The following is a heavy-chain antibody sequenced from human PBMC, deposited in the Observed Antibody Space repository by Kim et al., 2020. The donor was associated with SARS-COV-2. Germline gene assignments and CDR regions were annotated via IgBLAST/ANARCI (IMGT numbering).Heavy chain of an antibody. J-gene: IGHJ5*02. D-gene: IGHD6-13*01. CDR3: ARQEQQLSNFDP. CDR1: GYSFTSYW. Sequence: GESLKISFKGSGYSFTSYWITWVRQMPGKGLEWMGRIDPSDSYTNYSPSFQGHVTISADKSISTAYLQWSSLKASDTAMYYCARQEQQLSNFDPWGQGTLVTVSS. V-gene: IGHV5-10-1*01. CDR2: IDPSDSYT.